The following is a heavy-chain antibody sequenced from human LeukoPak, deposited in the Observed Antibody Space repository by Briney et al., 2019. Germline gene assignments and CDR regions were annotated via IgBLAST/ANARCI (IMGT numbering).Heavy chain of an antibody. D-gene: IGHD3-10*01. CDR1: GYTFTSYG. CDR3: AGNLSAAGGVDP. Sequence: GASVKVSCKASGYTFTSYGISWVRQAPGQGLEWMGWISVYNGYTHYAHKVQDRVTMTTDTSTNTDYMELRSLRTDDTAVYYCAGNLSAAGGVDPWGQGTRVTVSS. CDR2: ISVYNGYT. V-gene: IGHV1-18*01. J-gene: IGHJ5*02.